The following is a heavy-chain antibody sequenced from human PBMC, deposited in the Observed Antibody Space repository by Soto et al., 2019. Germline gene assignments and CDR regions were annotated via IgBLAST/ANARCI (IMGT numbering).Heavy chain of an antibody. V-gene: IGHV3-7*01. CDR2: IKQDGSEK. D-gene: IGHD2-15*01. J-gene: IGHJ3*02. CDR1: GFTFSSYW. CDR3: ARGFWDIVVVVAATYAFDI. Sequence: GGSLRLSCAASGFTFSSYWMSWVRQAPGKGLEWVANIKQDGSEKYYVDSVKGRFTISRDNAKNSLYLQMNSLRAEDTAVYYCARGFWDIVVVVAATYAFDIWGQGTMVTVSS.